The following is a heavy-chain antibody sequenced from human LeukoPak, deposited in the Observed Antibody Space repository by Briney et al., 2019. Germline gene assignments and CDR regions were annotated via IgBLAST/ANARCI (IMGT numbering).Heavy chain of an antibody. Sequence: PSETLSLTCTVSGGSISSGSYYWSWIRQPAGKGLEWIGRIYTSGSTNYNPSLKSRVTISVDTSKNQFSLKLSSVTAADTAVYYCHCDSGYYYGSPDYWGQGTLVTVSS. J-gene: IGHJ4*02. D-gene: IGHD3-22*01. CDR2: IYTSGST. CDR1: GGSISSGSYY. CDR3: HCDSGYYYGSPDY. V-gene: IGHV4-61*02.